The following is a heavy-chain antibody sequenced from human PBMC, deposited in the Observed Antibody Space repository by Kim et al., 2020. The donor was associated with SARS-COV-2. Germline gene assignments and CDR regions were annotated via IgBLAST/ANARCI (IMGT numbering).Heavy chain of an antibody. D-gene: IGHD3-3*01. CDR2: DGGEK. CDR3: AGGATIL. J-gene: IGHJ4*02. Sequence: DGGEKYYVDPVKGRFTIARDKAKNSVYLQMNSLRAEDTSVYYCAGGATILWGQGTLVTVSS. V-gene: IGHV3-7*03.